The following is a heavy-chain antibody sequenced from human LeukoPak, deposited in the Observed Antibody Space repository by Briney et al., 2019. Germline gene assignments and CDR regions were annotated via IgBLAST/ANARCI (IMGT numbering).Heavy chain of an antibody. J-gene: IGHJ4*02. CDR1: GGSVSSGSYY. Sequence: SETLSLTCTVSGGSVSSGSYYWSWVRQPPGKGLEWIGYIYYSGSTNYNPSLKSRVTMSVDTSKNQFSLKLSSVTAADTAVYYCAREFSSGYLAYWGQGTLVTVSS. V-gene: IGHV4-61*01. CDR3: AREFSSGYLAY. D-gene: IGHD3-22*01. CDR2: IYYSGST.